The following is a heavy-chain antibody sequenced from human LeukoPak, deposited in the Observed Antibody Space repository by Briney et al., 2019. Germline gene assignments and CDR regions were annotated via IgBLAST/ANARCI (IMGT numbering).Heavy chain of an antibody. D-gene: IGHD2-21*02. Sequence: GESLKISSKSSGYSFGNYWIGWVRQMPGKRLEWMGMIYPGDSDNRYSPSFQGHVTISADKTIRVAYLKWSSLGASDAAMYYCARLDAETATEFEDWGQGTLVTVS. CDR2: IYPGDSDN. J-gene: IGHJ4*02. CDR1: GYSFGNYW. CDR3: ARLDAETATEFED. V-gene: IGHV5-51*01.